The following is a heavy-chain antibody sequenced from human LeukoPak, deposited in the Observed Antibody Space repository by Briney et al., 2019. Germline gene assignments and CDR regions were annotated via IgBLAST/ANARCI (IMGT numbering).Heavy chain of an antibody. CDR1: GFTFSSQA. V-gene: IGHV3-23*01. CDR3: AKDLHPIVGPMPY. CDR2: ISGSGGST. J-gene: IGHJ4*02. D-gene: IGHD1-26*01. Sequence: PPGGSLRLSCAASGFTFSSQAMSWVRQAPGKGLEWVPTISGSGGSTYYADSVKGRFTISRDNSKNTLYLQTNSLRAEDTAVHYCAKDLHPIVGPMPYWGQGTLVTVSS.